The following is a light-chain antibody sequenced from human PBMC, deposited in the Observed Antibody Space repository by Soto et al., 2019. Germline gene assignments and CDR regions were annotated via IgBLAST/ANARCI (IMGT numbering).Light chain of an antibody. CDR1: SSDVGSYNL. CDR2: EGS. Sequence: QSALTQPASVSGSPGQSITISCTGISSDVGSYNLVSWCQQHPGKAPKLMIYEGSKRPSGVSNRFSGSKSGNTASLTISGLQAEDEADYYCCSYAGSGTWVFGGGTKLTVL. CDR3: CSYAGSGTWV. V-gene: IGLV2-23*01. J-gene: IGLJ3*02.